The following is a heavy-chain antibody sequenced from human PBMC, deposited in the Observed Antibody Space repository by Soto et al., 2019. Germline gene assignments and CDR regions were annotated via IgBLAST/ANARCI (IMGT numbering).Heavy chain of an antibody. V-gene: IGHV3-72*01. D-gene: IGHD6-13*01. J-gene: IGHJ4*02. CDR1: GFTFSDHY. Sequence: EVQLVESGGGLVQPGRSLRLSCAASGFTFSDHYMDWVRQAPGKGLEWVGRSRNKANSYTTEYAGSVKGRFTISRDDSKNSRYLQMNSLKTEDTAVYYCASISGSSSYWGQGTLVTVSS. CDR2: SRNKANSYTT. CDR3: ASISGSSSY.